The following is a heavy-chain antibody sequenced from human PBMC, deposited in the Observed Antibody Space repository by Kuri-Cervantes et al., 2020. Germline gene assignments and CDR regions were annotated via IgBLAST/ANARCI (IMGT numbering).Heavy chain of an antibody. CDR1: GYTFTSYY. CDR3: ASPLYDYIWGSYRELDAFDI. CDR2: INPSGGST. V-gene: IGHV1-46*01. D-gene: IGHD3-16*02. J-gene: IGHJ3*02. Sequence: ASVKVSCKASGYTFTSYYMHWVRQAPGQGLEWMGIINPSGGSTSYAQKFQGRVTMTRDTSTSTVYMELSSLRSEDTAVYYCASPLYDYIWGSYRELDAFDIWGQGTTVTVSS.